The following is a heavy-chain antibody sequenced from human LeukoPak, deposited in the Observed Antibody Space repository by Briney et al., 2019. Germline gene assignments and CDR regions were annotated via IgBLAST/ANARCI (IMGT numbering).Heavy chain of an antibody. CDR1: GFTFSSYG. Sequence: PGGSLRLSCAASGFTFSSYGMHWVRQAPGKGLEWVAVISYDGSNKYYADSVKGRFTISRDNSKNTLYLQMNSLRAEDTAVYYCAKDAVAGSAYWGQGTLVTVSS. J-gene: IGHJ4*02. CDR3: AKDAVAGSAY. D-gene: IGHD6-19*01. V-gene: IGHV3-30*18. CDR2: ISYDGSNK.